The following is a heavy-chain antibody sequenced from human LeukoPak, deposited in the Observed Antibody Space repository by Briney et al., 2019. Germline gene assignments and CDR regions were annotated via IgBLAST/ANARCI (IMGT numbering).Heavy chain of an antibody. J-gene: IGHJ3*02. Sequence: GGSLRLSCVFSGFTFSNYWMSWVRQAPGKGLEWVANIKQDESEKHYVDSVKGRFTISRDNAKNSLYLQMNSLRAEDTAVYYCARLDGGIGAYDIWGQGTMVTVSS. CDR3: ARLDGGIGAYDI. D-gene: IGHD4-23*01. V-gene: IGHV3-7*03. CDR1: GFTFSNYW. CDR2: IKQDESEK.